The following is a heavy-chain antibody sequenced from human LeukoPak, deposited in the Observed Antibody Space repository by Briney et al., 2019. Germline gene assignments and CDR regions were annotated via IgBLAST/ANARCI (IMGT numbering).Heavy chain of an antibody. V-gene: IGHV3-23*01. J-gene: IGHJ4*02. Sequence: PGGSLRLSCAASGFTFSSYAMSWVRQTPGKGLEWVSAISGSGGSTYYADSVKGRFTISRDNSKNTLYLQMNSLRAEDTAVYYCAKGWLYSSSSGPDYWGQGTLVTVSS. D-gene: IGHD6-6*01. CDR3: AKGWLYSSSSGPDY. CDR1: GFTFSSYA. CDR2: ISGSGGST.